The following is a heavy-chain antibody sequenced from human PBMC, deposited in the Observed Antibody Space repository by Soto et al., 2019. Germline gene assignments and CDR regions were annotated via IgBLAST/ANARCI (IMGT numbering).Heavy chain of an antibody. D-gene: IGHD2-15*01. J-gene: IGHJ3*02. Sequence: GGSLRLSCAASGFTFSSYWMHWVRQAPGKGLVWVAHIDTDGSSTSYADSVKGRFTISRDNSKNTLYLQMNSLRAEDTAVYYCARDRYCSGGSCYPDAFEIWGQGTMVPVSS. CDR1: GFTFSSYW. CDR3: ARDRYCSGGSCYPDAFEI. V-gene: IGHV3-74*01. CDR2: IDTDGSST.